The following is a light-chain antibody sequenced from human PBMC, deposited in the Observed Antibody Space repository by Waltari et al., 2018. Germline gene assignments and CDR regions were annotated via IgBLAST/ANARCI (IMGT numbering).Light chain of an antibody. Sequence: SYELTQPPSVSVSPGQTASITCSGDKLGDKYACWYQQKPGQAPVWVIYQDNKRPSGSPERFSASKAGNTATLTISGAQALDEADYYCQAWDNTTPVFGTGTKVTVL. CDR1: KLGDKY. V-gene: IGLV3-1*01. CDR2: QDN. CDR3: QAWDNTTPV. J-gene: IGLJ1*01.